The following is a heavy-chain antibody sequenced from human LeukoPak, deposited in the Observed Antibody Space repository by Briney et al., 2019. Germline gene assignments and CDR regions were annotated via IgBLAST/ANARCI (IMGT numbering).Heavy chain of an antibody. J-gene: IGHJ1*01. CDR2: INPNSGGT. CDR3: ARALYYDSSGYYSSSYYYFQH. V-gene: IGHV1-2*02. D-gene: IGHD3-22*01. Sequence: ASVKVSCKASGYTFTSYYLHWVRQAPGQGPEWMGWINPNSGGTNYAQKFQGRVTTTRDTSISTAYMELSRLRSDDTAEYYCARALYYDSSGYYSSSYYYFQHWGQGTLVTVSS. CDR1: GYTFTSYY.